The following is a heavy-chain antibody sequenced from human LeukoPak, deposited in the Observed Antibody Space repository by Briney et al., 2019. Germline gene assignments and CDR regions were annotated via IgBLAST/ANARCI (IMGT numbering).Heavy chain of an antibody. D-gene: IGHD6-13*01. CDR3: ARDGRGYSSSWFDY. CDR2: ISSSGSTI. Sequence: GGSLRLSCAASGFAFSSSEMNWVRQAPGKGLEWVSYISSSGSTIYYADSVKGRFTISRDNAKNSLYLQMNSLRAEDTAVYYFARDGRGYSSSWFDYWGQGTLVTVSS. CDR1: GFAFSSSE. V-gene: IGHV3-48*03. J-gene: IGHJ4*02.